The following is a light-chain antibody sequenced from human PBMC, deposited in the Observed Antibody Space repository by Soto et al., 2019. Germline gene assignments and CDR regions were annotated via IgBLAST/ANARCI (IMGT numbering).Light chain of an antibody. CDR2: RNN. CDR1: SSNIGSNY. Sequence: VLTQPPSASGTPGQRVTISCSGSSSNIGSNYVYWYQQLPGTAPKLLIYRNNQRPSGVPDRFSGSKSGTSASLAISGLRSEDEADYYCAAWDDSLSVIYVFGTGTKVTVL. V-gene: IGLV1-47*01. CDR3: AAWDDSLSVIYV. J-gene: IGLJ1*01.